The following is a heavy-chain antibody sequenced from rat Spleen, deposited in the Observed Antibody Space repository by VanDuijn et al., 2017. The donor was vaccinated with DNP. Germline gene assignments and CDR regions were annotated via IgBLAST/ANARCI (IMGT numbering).Heavy chain of an antibody. CDR3: ARWKIGPHYFDY. CDR1: GFTFSNYY. CDR2: ISYDGGIT. V-gene: IGHV5-22*01. Sequence: EVQLVESGGGLVQPGRSLKLSCAASGFTFSNYYMAWVRQAPTKGLEWVAYISYDGGITNYGDSVKGRFTVSRDNAISALYLQMDSLRSEDTATYYCARWKIGPHYFDYWGQGVMVTVSS. J-gene: IGHJ2*01. D-gene: IGHD1-5*01.